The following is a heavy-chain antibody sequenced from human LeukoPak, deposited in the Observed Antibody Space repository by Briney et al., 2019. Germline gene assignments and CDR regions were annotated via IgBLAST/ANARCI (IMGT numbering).Heavy chain of an antibody. CDR2: IKQDEIEK. CDR3: ARGYCSGSSCYSGFYFDY. V-gene: IGHV3-7*01. D-gene: IGHD2-15*01. J-gene: IGHJ4*02. Sequence: GGSLRLSCAASGFTFSNYWMSWVRQAPGKGLEWVANIKQDEIEKYFVDSVKGRFTLSRDNAKNSLYLQMNSLRAEDTAVYYCARGYCSGSSCYSGFYFDYWGQGALVTVSS. CDR1: GFTFSNYW.